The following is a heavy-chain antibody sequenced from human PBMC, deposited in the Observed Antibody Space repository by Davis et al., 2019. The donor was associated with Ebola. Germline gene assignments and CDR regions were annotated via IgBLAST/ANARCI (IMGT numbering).Heavy chain of an antibody. D-gene: IGHD6-6*01. CDR3: ARGAGQLVLYYYYGMDV. J-gene: IGHJ6*02. V-gene: IGHV3-30*03. Sequence: GGSLRLSCAASGFTFSSYGMHWVRQAPGKGLEWVAVISYDGSNKYYADSVKGRFTISRDNAKNTLYLQMNSLRAEDTAVYYCARGAGQLVLYYYYGMDVWGQGTTVTVSS. CDR1: GFTFSSYG. CDR2: ISYDGSNK.